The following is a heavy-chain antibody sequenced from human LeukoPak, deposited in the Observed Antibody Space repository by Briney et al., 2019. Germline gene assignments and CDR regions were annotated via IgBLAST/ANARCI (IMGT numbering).Heavy chain of an antibody. V-gene: IGHV3-7*01. D-gene: IGHD3-22*01. J-gene: IGHJ4*02. Sequence: GGSLRLSCAASGFTFSSYWMSWVRQAPGKGLEWVANIKQDGSEKYYVDSVKGRFTISRDNAKNSLYLQMNSLRAEDTAVYYCARVPIWGYYYDSSSYYFDYWGQGTLVTVSS. CDR3: ARVPIWGYYYDSSSYYFDY. CDR1: GFTFSSYW. CDR2: IKQDGSEK.